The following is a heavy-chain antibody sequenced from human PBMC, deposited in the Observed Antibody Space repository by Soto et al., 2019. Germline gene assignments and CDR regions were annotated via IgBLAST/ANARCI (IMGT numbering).Heavy chain of an antibody. J-gene: IGHJ6*02. V-gene: IGHV3-48*02. D-gene: IGHD3-10*01. CDR2: ISSSSTI. Sequence: GGSLRLSCAASGFTFSSYSMNWVRQAPGKGLEWVSYISSSSTIYYADSVKGRFTISRDNAKNSLYLQMKSLRDEDTAGYYCARPYYYGSGSHLYGMDVWGQGTTVTVSS. CDR1: GFTFSSYS. CDR3: ARPYYYGSGSHLYGMDV.